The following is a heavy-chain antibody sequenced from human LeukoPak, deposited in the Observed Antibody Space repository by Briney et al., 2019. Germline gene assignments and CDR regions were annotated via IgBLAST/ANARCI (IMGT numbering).Heavy chain of an antibody. D-gene: IGHD5-12*01. CDR1: GFTFSNYW. J-gene: IGHJ3*02. CDR2: IKQDGSEK. Sequence: PGGSLRLSCAASGFTFSNYWMSWVRQAPGKGLEWVANIKQDGSEKYYVDSVKGRFTISRDNAKNSLYLQMNSQRAEDTAVYYCARQWLRFPHDAFDIWGQGTMVTVAS. CDR3: ARQWLRFPHDAFDI. V-gene: IGHV3-7*01.